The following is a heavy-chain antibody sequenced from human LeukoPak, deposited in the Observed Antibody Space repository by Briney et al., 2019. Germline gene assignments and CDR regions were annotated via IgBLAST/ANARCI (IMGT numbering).Heavy chain of an antibody. D-gene: IGHD2-2*01. CDR1: GGSFSGYY. V-gene: IGHV4-34*01. CDR3: ARQGSKQDIVVVPAAPYFDY. J-gene: IGHJ4*02. CDR2: INHSGST. Sequence: SETLSLTCAVYGGSFSGYYWSWIRQPPGKGLEWIGEINHSGSTNYNPSLKSRVTISVDTSKNQFSLKLSSVTAADTAVYYCARQGSKQDIVVVPAAPYFDYWGQGTLVTVSS.